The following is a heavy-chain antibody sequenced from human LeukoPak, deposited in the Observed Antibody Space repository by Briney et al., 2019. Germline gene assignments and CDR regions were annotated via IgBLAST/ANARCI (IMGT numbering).Heavy chain of an antibody. CDR3: AADYGGNWIYFDY. Sequence: ASVKVSCKASGYTFTSYGISWARQAPAQGLEWMGRIIPIFGTANYAQKFQGRVTITTDESTSTAYMELSSLRSEDTAVYYCAADYGGNWIYFDYWGQGTLVTVSS. V-gene: IGHV1-69*05. J-gene: IGHJ4*02. CDR1: GYTFTSYG. D-gene: IGHD4-23*01. CDR2: IIPIFGTA.